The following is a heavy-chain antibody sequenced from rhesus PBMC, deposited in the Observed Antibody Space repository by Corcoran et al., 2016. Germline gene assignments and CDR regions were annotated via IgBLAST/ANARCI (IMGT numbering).Heavy chain of an antibody. D-gene: IGHD6-25*01. CDR2: IYGSSGST. CDR3: ARSIAAAGMSFDY. Sequence: QVQLQESDPGVVKPSETLSLTCAVSGGSISSGYDWSWIRQPPGKGLEWIGYIYGSSGSTNYNPSLKNRVTISKDASKNQFSLKLSSVTAADTAVYYCARSIAAAGMSFDYWGQGVLVTVSS. J-gene: IGHJ4*01. CDR1: GGSISSGYD. V-gene: IGHV4-76*01.